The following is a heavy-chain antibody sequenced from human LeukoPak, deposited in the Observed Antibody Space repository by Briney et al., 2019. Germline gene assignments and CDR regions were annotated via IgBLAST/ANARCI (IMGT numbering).Heavy chain of an antibody. D-gene: IGHD2-21*01. CDR3: ARDRAYSSDI. J-gene: IGHJ3*02. V-gene: IGHV3-48*01. Sequence: PGGSLRLSCVASGFSFRSYSMNWVRQAPWKGLEWISYIGTSTTTIHYGGSVKGRYTISRDNAKNSLYLQMNNLRVEDTAVYYCARDRAYSSDIWGQGTMITVSS. CDR2: IGTSTTTI. CDR1: GFSFRSYS.